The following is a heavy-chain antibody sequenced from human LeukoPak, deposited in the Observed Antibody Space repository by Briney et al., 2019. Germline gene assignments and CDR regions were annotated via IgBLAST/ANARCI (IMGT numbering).Heavy chain of an antibody. V-gene: IGHV1-8*02. CDR2: MNPNSGNT. Sequence: ASVKVSCKTSGYTFTSYGISWVRQATGQGHEWMGWMNPNSGNTGYAQKFQGRVTMTSNTSISTAYMEMSSLRSEETAVYYCASWNGYDAFDIWGQGTMVTVSS. CDR3: ASWNGYDAFDI. D-gene: IGHD1-1*01. J-gene: IGHJ3*02. CDR1: GYTFTSYG.